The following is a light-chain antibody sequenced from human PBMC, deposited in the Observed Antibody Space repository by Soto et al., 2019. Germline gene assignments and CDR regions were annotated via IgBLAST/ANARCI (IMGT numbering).Light chain of an antibody. J-gene: IGKJ4*01. V-gene: IGKV3-20*01. CDR1: QRVGRNF. Sequence: EIVLTQSPGTLSLSPGERATLSCRASQRVGRNFLAWYQQKPGQAPRLLIHGASSRATGIPDRFSGSGSGTDFILTISRLEPEDFAVYYCQQYASSPLTFGGGTTVE. CDR2: GAS. CDR3: QQYASSPLT.